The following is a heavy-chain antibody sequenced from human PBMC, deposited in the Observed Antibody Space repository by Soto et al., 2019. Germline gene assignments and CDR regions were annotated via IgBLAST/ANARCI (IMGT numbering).Heavy chain of an antibody. J-gene: IGHJ5*02. Sequence: GGSLRLSCSASGFTFSSYGMHWVRQAPGKGLEWVAVISYDGSNKYYADSVKGRFTISRDNSKNTLYLQMNSLRAEDTAVYYCAKRGYGRYNWFDPWGQGTLVTVSS. V-gene: IGHV3-30*18. CDR3: AKRGYGRYNWFDP. D-gene: IGHD5-18*01. CDR1: GFTFSSYG. CDR2: ISYDGSNK.